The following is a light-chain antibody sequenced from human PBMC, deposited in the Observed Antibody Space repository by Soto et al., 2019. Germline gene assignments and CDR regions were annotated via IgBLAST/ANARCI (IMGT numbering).Light chain of an antibody. CDR2: WAS. V-gene: IGKV1-5*03. J-gene: IGKJ4*01. Sequence: DIQLTQSPSILPASVGDRVTITCRASENIYGYLAWYQQKPGEAPKLLIYWASTLVSGVPSRFTGGESGTEFTLTISDLQPDDFATYFCQQYSAYPLTFGGVTKVDVK. CDR1: ENIYGY. CDR3: QQYSAYPLT.